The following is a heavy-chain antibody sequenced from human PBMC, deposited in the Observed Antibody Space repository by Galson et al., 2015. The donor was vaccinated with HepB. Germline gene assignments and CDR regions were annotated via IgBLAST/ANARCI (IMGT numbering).Heavy chain of an antibody. CDR2: IPRHGDTK. D-gene: IGHD3-16*02. J-gene: IGHJ6*03. Sequence: SLRLSCAASGFTFSHYGMVWVRQVPGKGLEWMSFIPRHGDTKLYADSVKGRFSISRDNSGNTLHLLMHSLGAEDTAVYFCGIVPGPMDVWGKGTTVTVSS. CDR1: GFTFSHYG. CDR3: GIVPGPMDV. V-gene: IGHV3-30*02.